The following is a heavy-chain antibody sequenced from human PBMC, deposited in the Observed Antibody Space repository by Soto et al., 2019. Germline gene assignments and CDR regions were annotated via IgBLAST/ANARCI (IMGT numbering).Heavy chain of an antibody. Sequence: QVQLQESGPGLVKPSGTLSLTCAVSGGSISSSNWWSWVRQPPGKGLEWIGEIYHSGSTNYNPSLKSRVTTSVDKSTNQFSLKLSSVTAADTAVYYCARRRAVWFGELLPWGYYFDYWGQGTLVTVSS. V-gene: IGHV4-4*02. D-gene: IGHD3-10*01. CDR2: IYHSGST. CDR1: GGSISSSNW. J-gene: IGHJ4*02. CDR3: ARRRAVWFGELLPWGYYFDY.